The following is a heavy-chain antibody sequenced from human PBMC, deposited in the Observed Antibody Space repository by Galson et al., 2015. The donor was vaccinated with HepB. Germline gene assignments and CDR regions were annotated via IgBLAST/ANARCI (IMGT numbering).Heavy chain of an antibody. CDR3: AKGLVSGRGVQKYYYYMDV. V-gene: IGHV3-30*18. D-gene: IGHD3-3*01. CDR1: GFTFSSYG. CDR2: ISYDGSNK. Sequence: SLRLSCAASGFTFSSYGMHRVRQAPGKGLEWVAVISYDGSNKYYADSVKGRFTISRDNSKNTLYLQMNSLRAEDTAVYYCAKGLVSGRGVQKYYYYMDVWGKGTTVTVSS. J-gene: IGHJ6*03.